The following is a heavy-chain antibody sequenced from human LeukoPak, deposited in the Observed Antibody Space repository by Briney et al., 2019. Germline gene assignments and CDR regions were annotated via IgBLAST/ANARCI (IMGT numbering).Heavy chain of an antibody. J-gene: IGHJ4*02. D-gene: IGHD3-10*01. V-gene: IGHV3-48*03. CDR2: ISSSGSTI. CDR1: GFTFSSYE. CDR3: ARETSGYYYGSGSLDY. Sequence: GGSLRLSCAASGFTFSSYEINGVRQAPGQGLEWVSYISSSGSTIYYADSVKGRFTISRDNAKNSLYLQMNSLRAEDTAVYYCARETSGYYYGSGSLDYWGQGTLVTVSS.